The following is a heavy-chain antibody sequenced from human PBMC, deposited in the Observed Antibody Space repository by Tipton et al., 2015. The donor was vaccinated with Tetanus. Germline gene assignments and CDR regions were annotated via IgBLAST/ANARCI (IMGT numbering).Heavy chain of an antibody. D-gene: IGHD4/OR15-4a*01. CDR2: VYYNGSP. J-gene: IGHJ5*02. CDR3: AKSADNWFDP. CDR1: GGSISSGTSY. V-gene: IGHV4-39*01. Sequence: TLSLTCTVSGGSISSGTSYWAWIRQPPGKGLEWVGSVYYNGSPYYDPSLKSRVTISVHTSKNLFSLKLTSVTAADTALYFCAKSADNWFDPWGQGTLVTVSS.